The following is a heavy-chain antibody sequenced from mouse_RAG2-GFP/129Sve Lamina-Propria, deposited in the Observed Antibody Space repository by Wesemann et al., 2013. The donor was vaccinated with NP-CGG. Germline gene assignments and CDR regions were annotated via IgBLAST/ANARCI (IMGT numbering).Heavy chain of an antibody. Sequence: VQLQQPGAELVKPGASVKISCKASGYTFTDYYMNWVKQSHGKSLEWIGDINPNNGGTSYNQKFKGKATLTVDKSSSTAYMELRSLTSEDSAVYYCARGGWLLYWYFDVWGTGTTVTVSS. CDR2: INPNNGGT. D-gene: IGHD2-3*01. V-gene: IGHV1-26*01. CDR3: ARGGWLLYWYFDV. CDR1: GYTFTDYY. J-gene: IGHJ1*03.